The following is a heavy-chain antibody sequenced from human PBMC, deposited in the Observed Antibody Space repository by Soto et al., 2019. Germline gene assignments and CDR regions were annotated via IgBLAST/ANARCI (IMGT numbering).Heavy chain of an antibody. Sequence: QVQVVQSGAEVKKPGSSVKVSCKVSGGIFTNNAISWMRQAPGQGLEWLGGVIPLFDTAYYAQIFRGRLRISADGATTTAYMELSGLTSAETAVYFCATGGHNDGYNFYHGMDVWGQGTTVTVS. CDR1: GGIFTNNA. J-gene: IGHJ6*02. CDR2: VIPLFDTA. V-gene: IGHV1-69*01. D-gene: IGHD3-16*01. CDR3: ATGGHNDGYNFYHGMDV.